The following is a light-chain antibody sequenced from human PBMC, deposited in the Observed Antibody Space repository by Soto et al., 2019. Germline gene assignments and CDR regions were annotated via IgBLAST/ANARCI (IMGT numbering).Light chain of an antibody. CDR3: QQYVDQFT. Sequence: DIQMTQSPSPLSASVGDRVTITCQASQDIRNYLNWYQKKPGKAPKLLIYDASSLEEGVPTRFSGSGSGTDFTFTISSLQPEDFATYYCQQYVDQFTFGPGTEVDVQ. J-gene: IGKJ3*01. V-gene: IGKV1-33*01. CDR1: QDIRNY. CDR2: DAS.